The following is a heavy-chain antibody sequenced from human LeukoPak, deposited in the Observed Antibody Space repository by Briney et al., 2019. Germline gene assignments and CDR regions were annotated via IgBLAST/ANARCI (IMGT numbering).Heavy chain of an antibody. CDR3: TRDVVV. CDR1: GFAFSTYC. CDR2: INKDGSVK. V-gene: IGHV3-7*01. J-gene: IGHJ4*02. Sequence: GGSLRLSCAASGFAFSTYCMDWVRQAPGKGLEWVGYINKDGSVKHYVDSVRGRFTISRDNARNSVYLQMSALRAEDTAVYYCTRDVVVRGQGSLVTASS.